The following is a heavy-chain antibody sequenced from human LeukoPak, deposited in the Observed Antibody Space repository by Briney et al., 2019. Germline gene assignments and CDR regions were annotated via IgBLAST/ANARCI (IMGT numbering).Heavy chain of an antibody. CDR3: ATVFYGGRKFAY. J-gene: IGHJ4*02. CDR1: GNTFTDLS. D-gene: IGHD2/OR15-2a*01. Sequence: ASVKVSCKVSGNTFTDLSMNWVRQAPGKGLEWMGGFDPEDVETIYAQKFQGRVTMTEDTSTATAYMELSSLRPDDTAVYYCATVFYGGRKFAYWGQGTLVTVSS. V-gene: IGHV1-24*01. CDR2: FDPEDVET.